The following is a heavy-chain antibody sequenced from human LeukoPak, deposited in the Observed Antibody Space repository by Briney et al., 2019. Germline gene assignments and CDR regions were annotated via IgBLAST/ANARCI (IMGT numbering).Heavy chain of an antibody. Sequence: SETLSLTCTVSGGSISNHFCSWIRQPAGKGLEWIGRVSTSGSTYYNPSLKSRVTMSADTSKNQFSLKLTSMTAADTAVYYCARHDSPMVRGVITHYFDYWGQGTLVTVSS. J-gene: IGHJ4*02. CDR1: GGSISNHF. D-gene: IGHD3-10*01. CDR2: VSTSGST. CDR3: ARHDSPMVRGVITHYFDY. V-gene: IGHV4-4*07.